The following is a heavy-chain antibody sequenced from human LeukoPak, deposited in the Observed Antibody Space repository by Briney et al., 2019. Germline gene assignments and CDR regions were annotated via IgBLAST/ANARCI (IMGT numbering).Heavy chain of an antibody. CDR1: GGSFSGYY. J-gene: IGHJ4*02. CDR3: ARDGYNFGSFDY. CDR2: INHSGST. Sequence: SETLSLTCAVYGGSFSGYYWSWIRQPPGKGLEWIGEINHSGSTNYNPSLKSRVTISVDTSKNQFSLKLSSVTAADTAVYFCARDGYNFGSFDYWGQGILVTVSS. V-gene: IGHV4-34*01. D-gene: IGHD5-24*01.